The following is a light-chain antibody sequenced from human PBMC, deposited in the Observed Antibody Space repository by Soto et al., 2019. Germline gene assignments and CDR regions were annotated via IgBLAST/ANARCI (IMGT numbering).Light chain of an antibody. J-gene: IGKJ4*01. CDR1: QSISSY. CDR3: QQSYSTPLT. Sequence: DIQMTQSPSSLSASVGDRVTITCRASQSISSYLNWFQQKPGKAPKLLISAASSLQSEVPSRFSGSGSGTDFTFTISSLQPEDFATYYCQQSYSTPLTFGGGTKVEIK. CDR2: AAS. V-gene: IGKV1-39*01.